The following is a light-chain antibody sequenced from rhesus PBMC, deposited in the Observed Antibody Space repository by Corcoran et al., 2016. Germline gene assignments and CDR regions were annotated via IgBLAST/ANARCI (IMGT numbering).Light chain of an antibody. J-gene: IGKJ1*01. CDR1: QSISSW. CDR3: QQYSSSRT. CDR2: KAS. Sequence: DIQMTQSPSSLSASVGDTVTITCRASQSISSWLAWYQQKPGKAPKLLIYKASSLQSGVPSRFRGSGSGTDFPLTISGLQSEDFATYYCQQYSSSRTFGQGTKVEIK. V-gene: IGKV1-22*01.